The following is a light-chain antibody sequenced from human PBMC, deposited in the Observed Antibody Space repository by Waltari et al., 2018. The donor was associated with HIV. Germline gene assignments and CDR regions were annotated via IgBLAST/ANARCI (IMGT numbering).Light chain of an antibody. J-gene: IGLJ3*02. CDR3: CSYAGSYIWV. CDR1: RSDVGGYNY. CDR2: DVS. V-gene: IGLV2-11*01. Sequence: QSALTQPRSVSGSPGQSVTISCTETRSDVGGYNYVSWYQQHPGKAPKVMIYDVSTRPSGVPDRFSGSKSGNTASLTISGLQAEDDADYYCCSYAGSYIWVFGGGTKLTVL.